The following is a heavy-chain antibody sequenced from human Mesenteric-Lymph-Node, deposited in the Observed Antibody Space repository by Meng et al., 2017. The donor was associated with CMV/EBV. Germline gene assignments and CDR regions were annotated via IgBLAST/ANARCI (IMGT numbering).Heavy chain of an antibody. CDR2: IYYSGST. CDR3: ALWHRGELLDY. Sequence: SETLSLTCTVSGGSISSSNYYWGWIRQPPGKGLEWIASIYYSGSTYYNPSLKSRVTISVDASKNHFSLNLSSVTAADTAVYYCALWHRGELLDYWGQGTLVTVSS. D-gene: IGHD1-26*01. V-gene: IGHV4-39*02. CDR1: GGSISSSNYY. J-gene: IGHJ4*02.